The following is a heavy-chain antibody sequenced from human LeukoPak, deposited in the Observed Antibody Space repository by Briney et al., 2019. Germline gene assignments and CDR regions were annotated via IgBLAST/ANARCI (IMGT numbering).Heavy chain of an antibody. J-gene: IGHJ4*02. CDR3: AKTGVYGDYVEYYFDY. D-gene: IGHD4-17*01. Sequence: GGSLRLSCVASGLIFSSYGMSWVRQAPGEGLECVSVISGSGGSTYYADSVKGRFTISRDNSKNTLYLQMNSLRAEDTAVYYCAKTGVYGDYVEYYFDYWGQGTLVTVSS. CDR2: ISGSGGST. V-gene: IGHV3-23*01. CDR1: GLIFSSYG.